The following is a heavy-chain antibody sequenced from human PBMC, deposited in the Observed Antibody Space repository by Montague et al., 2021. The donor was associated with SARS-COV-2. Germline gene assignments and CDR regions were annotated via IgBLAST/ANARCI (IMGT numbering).Heavy chain of an antibody. D-gene: IGHD4-23*01. Sequence: SETLSLTCAVYGGSFSGYYWTWIRQSPGKGLEWIAEINHSGTTNYNFNPSLRSRVTISVDTSKSQFSLKLSSVTAADTGVYYCARWDPQTLTLIGLRGKSGSDDWGQGTRVTVSS. CDR2: INHSGTT. CDR1: GGSFSGYY. CDR3: ARWDPQTLTLIGLRGKSGSDD. V-gene: IGHV4-34*01. J-gene: IGHJ4*02.